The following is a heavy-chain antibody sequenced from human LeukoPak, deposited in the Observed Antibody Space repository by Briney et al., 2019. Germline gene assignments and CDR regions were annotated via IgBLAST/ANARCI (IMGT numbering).Heavy chain of an antibody. D-gene: IGHD4-23*01. J-gene: IGHJ1*01. CDR2: INPNSGGT. CDR1: GYTFTGYY. CDR3: ARTTVVTPAKYFQH. Sequence: ASVKVSCKASGYTFTGYYMHWVRQAPGQGLEWMGWINPNSGGTNYAQKFQGRVTTTRDTSISTAYMELSRLRSDDTAVYYCARTTVVTPAKYFQHWGQGTLVTVSS. V-gene: IGHV1-2*02.